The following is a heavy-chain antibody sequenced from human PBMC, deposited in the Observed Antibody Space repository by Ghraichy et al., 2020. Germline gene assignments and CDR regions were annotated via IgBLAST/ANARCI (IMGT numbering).Heavy chain of an antibody. CDR2: ISSSSSYI. CDR1: GFTFSSYS. V-gene: IGHV3-21*01. Sequence: GGSLRLSCAASGFTFSSYSMNWVRQAPGKGLEWVSSISSSSSYIYYADSVKGRFTISRDNAKNSLYLQMNSLRAEDTAVYYCARERGAQRRIAAVSGWFDPWGQGTLVTVSS. CDR3: ARERGAQRRIAAVSGWFDP. D-gene: IGHD6-13*01. J-gene: IGHJ5*02.